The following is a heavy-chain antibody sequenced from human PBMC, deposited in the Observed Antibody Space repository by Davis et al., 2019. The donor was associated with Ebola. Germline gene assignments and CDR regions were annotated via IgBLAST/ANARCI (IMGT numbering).Heavy chain of an antibody. Sequence: PGGSLRLSCAASGFTFSSYAMSWVRQAPGKGLEWVSAISGSGGSTYYADSVKGRFTISRDNSKNTLYLQMNSLRAEDTAVYYCARVVCSGGSCYSDYWGQGTLVTVSS. CDR1: GFTFSSYA. V-gene: IGHV3-23*01. CDR2: ISGSGGST. CDR3: ARVVCSGGSCYSDY. D-gene: IGHD2-15*01. J-gene: IGHJ4*02.